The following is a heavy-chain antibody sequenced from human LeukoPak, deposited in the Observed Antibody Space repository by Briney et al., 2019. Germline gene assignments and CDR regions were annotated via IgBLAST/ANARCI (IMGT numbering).Heavy chain of an antibody. D-gene: IGHD1-26*01. J-gene: IGHJ6*02. CDR2: IYYSGST. CDR3: ARGELYYYYGMDV. V-gene: IGHV4-31*03. Sequence: SQTLSLTCTVSGGSISGGGYYWSWIRQHPGKGLEWIGYIYYSGSTYYNPSLKSRVTISVDTSKNQFSLKLSSVTAADTAVYYCARGELYYYYGMDVWGQGTTVTVSS. CDR1: GGSISGGGYY.